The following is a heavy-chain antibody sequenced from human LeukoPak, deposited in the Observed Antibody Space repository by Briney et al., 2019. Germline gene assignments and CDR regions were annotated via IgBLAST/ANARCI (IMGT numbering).Heavy chain of an antibody. V-gene: IGHV1-69*06. CDR2: IIPIFGTA. Sequence: GASVKVSCRASGGTFSSYAISWVRQAPGQGLEWMGGIIPIFGTANYAQKFQGRVTITADKSTSTAYMELSSLRSEDTAVYYCASFDYGDPYWGQGTLVTVSS. CDR1: GGTFSSYA. CDR3: ASFDYGDPY. D-gene: IGHD4-17*01. J-gene: IGHJ4*02.